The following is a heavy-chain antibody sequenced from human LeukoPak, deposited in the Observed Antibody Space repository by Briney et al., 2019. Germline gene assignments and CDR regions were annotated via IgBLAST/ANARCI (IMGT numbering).Heavy chain of an antibody. CDR3: ARVYSGSYPDY. D-gene: IGHD1-26*01. CDR1: GGTFSSYA. CDR2: IIPIFGTA. V-gene: IGHV1-69*05. Sequence: SVKVSCKASGGTFSSYAISWVRQAPGQGLEWMGRIIPIFGTANYAQKFQGRITMTRDTSTSTVYMELSSLRSEDTAVYYCARVYSGSYPDYWGQGTLVTVSS. J-gene: IGHJ4*02.